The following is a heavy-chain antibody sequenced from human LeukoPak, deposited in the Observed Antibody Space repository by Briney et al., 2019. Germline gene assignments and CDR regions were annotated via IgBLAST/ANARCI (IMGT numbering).Heavy chain of an antibody. CDR1: GGSFSGYY. D-gene: IGHD2-15*01. V-gene: IGHV4-34*01. Sequence: SETLSLTCAVYGGSFSGYYWSWIRQPPGKGLKWIGEINHSGSTDYNPSLKSRVTISVDTSKNQFSLKLSSVTAADTAVYYCARGFCSGGSCYYGWFDPWGQGTLVTVSS. CDR2: INHSGST. J-gene: IGHJ5*02. CDR3: ARGFCSGGSCYYGWFDP.